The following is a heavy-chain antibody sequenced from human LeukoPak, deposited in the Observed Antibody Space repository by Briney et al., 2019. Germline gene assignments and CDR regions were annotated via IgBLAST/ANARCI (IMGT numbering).Heavy chain of an antibody. Sequence: PSETLSLTCTVSGGSISRYYWSWIRQPPGKGREWIGYIYYSGSTNYNPSLKSRVTISVDTSKNQYSLKMSSVTAADTAVYYCARVPGVWWSYRINWFDPWGQGTLVTVSS. CDR1: GGSISRYY. D-gene: IGHD3-16*02. CDR2: IYYSGST. CDR3: ARVPGVWWSYRINWFDP. J-gene: IGHJ5*02. V-gene: IGHV4-59*01.